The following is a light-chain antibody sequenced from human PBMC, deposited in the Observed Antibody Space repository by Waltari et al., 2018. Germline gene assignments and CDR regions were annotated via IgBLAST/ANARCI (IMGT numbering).Light chain of an antibody. Sequence: QSVLTQPPSASGTPGQTVPLSCPGSNSNIGSTPVSWYQQLPGSAPKLLIYSNDRLPSGVPDRFSGSKSGTSASLAITGLQSEDEADYHCAAWDVRLNAVVFGGGTKLTVL. CDR1: NSNIGSTP. J-gene: IGLJ2*01. CDR2: SND. CDR3: AAWDVRLNAVV. V-gene: IGLV1-44*01.